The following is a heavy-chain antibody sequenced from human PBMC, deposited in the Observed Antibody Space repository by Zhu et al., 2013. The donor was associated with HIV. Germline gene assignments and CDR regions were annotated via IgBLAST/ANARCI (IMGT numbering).Heavy chain of an antibody. V-gene: IGHV1-46*01. D-gene: IGHD2-2*01. J-gene: IGHJ3*02. CDR1: FTSYY. CDR2: INPSGGST. CDR3: ASQYCSSTSCYRPNGFDI. Sequence: FTSYYMRLGSDRAPGQGLEWMGIINPSGGSTRYAQKFQGRVTLTRDTSTSTVYMELSSLRSEDTAVYYCASQYCSSTSCYRPNGFDIWGQGTMVTVSS.